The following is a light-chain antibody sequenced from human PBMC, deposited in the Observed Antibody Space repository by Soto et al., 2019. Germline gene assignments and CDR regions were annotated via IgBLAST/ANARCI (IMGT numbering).Light chain of an antibody. V-gene: IGKV3-15*01. CDR1: QSVSSSY. CDR3: QQYYDWPLT. Sequence: EVVLTQSPGTLSLSPGERATLSFRASQSVSSSYLAWYQQKPGQAPRLLIYGASSRATGIPATFSGSGSGTEFTLTISSLQSEDFAVYYCQQYYDWPLTFGGGTKVDI. CDR2: GAS. J-gene: IGKJ4*01.